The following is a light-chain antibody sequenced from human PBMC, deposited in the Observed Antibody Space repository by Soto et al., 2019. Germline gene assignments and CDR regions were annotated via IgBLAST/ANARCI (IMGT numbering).Light chain of an antibody. CDR1: QRVSSSY. CDR3: QQYNSWPRT. Sequence: TQSPRTLSLSPGARATLYCRTSQRVSSSYLAWYQQKPGQAPRLLIYGASSRATGIPGRFSGSGSGTEFTLTISRLQSEEIAVYYCQQYNSWPRTFGQGTKVDNK. V-gene: IGKV3-20*01. CDR2: GAS. J-gene: IGKJ1*01.